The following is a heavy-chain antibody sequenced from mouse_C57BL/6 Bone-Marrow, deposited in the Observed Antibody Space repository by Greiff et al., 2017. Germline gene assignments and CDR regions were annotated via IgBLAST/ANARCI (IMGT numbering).Heavy chain of an antibody. Sequence: LVESGAELVRPGASVTLSCKASGYTFTDYDMHWVKQTPVHGLEWIGAIDPETGGTAYNQKVKGKAILTADKSSITAYMELRSLTSEDSAVYYCTRFTTVVAPWVDYWGQGTSVTVSS. D-gene: IGHD1-1*01. V-gene: IGHV1-15*01. CDR3: TRFTTVVAPWVDY. J-gene: IGHJ4*01. CDR1: GYTFTDYD. CDR2: IDPETGGT.